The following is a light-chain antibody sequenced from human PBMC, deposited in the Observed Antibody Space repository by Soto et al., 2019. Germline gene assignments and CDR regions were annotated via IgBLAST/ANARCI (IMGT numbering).Light chain of an antibody. Sequence: DIVMTQSPLSLPVTPGEPASVSCRSSQSLLHSNGYNYLDWYLQKPGQSPQLLISLGSNRASGVPDRFSGSGSGTDFTLKISRVEAEDVGVYYCMQALQTPFTFGGGTKVEIK. CDR3: MQALQTPFT. V-gene: IGKV2-28*01. CDR1: QSLLHSNGYNY. J-gene: IGKJ4*01. CDR2: LGS.